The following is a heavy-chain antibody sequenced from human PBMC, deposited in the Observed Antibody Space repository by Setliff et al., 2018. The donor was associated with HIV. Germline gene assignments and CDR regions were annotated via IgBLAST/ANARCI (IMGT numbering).Heavy chain of an antibody. CDR3: ARSVIGYYYYGMDV. Sequence: PGGSLRLSCAASEFAFSDYYMTWIRQTPGEGLTWLSYISSSGKIIYYADSVKGRFTVSRDNAKNTLYLQMNSLRAEDTAVYYCARSVIGYYYYGMDVWGQGTLVTVSS. CDR2: ISSSGKII. D-gene: IGHD3-10*01. V-gene: IGHV3-11*04. J-gene: IGHJ6*02. CDR1: EFAFSDYY.